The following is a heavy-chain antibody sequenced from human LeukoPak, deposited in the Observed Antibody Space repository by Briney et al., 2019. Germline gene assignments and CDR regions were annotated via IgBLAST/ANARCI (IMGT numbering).Heavy chain of an antibody. CDR2: IIPIFGTA. CDR3: ARGREWEQDD. V-gene: IGHV1-69*05. J-gene: IGHJ4*02. D-gene: IGHD1-26*01. CDR1: GGTFSSYA. Sequence: SVKVSCKASGGTFSSYAISWVRQAPGQGLEWMGRIIPIFGTANYAQKFQGRVTITTDESTSIAYMELSSLRSEDTAVYYCARGREWEQDDWGQGTLVTVSS.